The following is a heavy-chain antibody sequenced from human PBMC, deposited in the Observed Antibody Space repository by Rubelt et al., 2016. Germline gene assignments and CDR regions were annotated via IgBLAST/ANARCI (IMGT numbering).Heavy chain of an antibody. CDR2: INDDVSST. V-gene: IGHV3-74*02. CDR1: GFTVSSVW. D-gene: IGHD6-6*01. J-gene: IGHJ5*02. Sequence: EARGGLVQPGGSLRLSCVASGFTVSSVWMHWVRQVPGKGLVWVSRINDDVSSTTTAYADSVEGRFTISRDNSKNTLHLQMNSLRAEDTAVYYCAKYGSSSSHWFDPWGRGTLVTVSS. CDR3: AKYGSSSSHWFDP.